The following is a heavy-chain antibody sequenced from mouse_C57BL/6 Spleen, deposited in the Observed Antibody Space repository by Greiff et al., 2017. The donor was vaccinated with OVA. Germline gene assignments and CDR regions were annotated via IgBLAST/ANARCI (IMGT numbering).Heavy chain of an antibody. CDR1: GYTFTDYE. J-gene: IGHJ3*01. Sequence: QVHVKQSGAELVRPGASVTLSCKASGYTFTDYEMHWVKQTPVHGLEWIGAIDPETGGTAYNQKFKGKAILTADKSSSTAYMELRSLTSEDSAVYYCTNQWAYWGQGTLVTVSA. V-gene: IGHV1-15*01. CDR2: IDPETGGT. CDR3: TNQWAY.